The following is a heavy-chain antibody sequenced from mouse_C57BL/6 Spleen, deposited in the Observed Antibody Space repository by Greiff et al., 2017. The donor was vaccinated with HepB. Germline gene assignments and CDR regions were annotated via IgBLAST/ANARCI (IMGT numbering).Heavy chain of an antibody. CDR1: GFSLTSYG. D-gene: IGHD1-1*01. CDR3: ARRGTTVVATYYSIDY. J-gene: IGHJ4*01. CDR2: IWSGGST. V-gene: IGHV2-2*01. Sequence: QVQLKQSGPGLVQPSQSLSITCTVSGFSLTSYGVHWVRQSPGKGLEWLGVIWSGGSTDYNAAFISRLSISKDNSKSQVFFKMNSLQADDTAIYYCARRGTTVVATYYSIDYWGQGTSVTVSS.